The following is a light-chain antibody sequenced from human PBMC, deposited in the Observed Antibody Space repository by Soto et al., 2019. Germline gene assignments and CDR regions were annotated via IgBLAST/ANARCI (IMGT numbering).Light chain of an antibody. CDR1: ISNIGNNY. CDR3: AAWDDTVRSYV. J-gene: IGLJ1*01. V-gene: IGLV1-47*01. Sequence: QSVLTQPSSVSGTPGQGVTISCSGSISNIGNNYVYWFQQLPGTAPKVLSNRNDQRPXGVXDRXSGSKSGTSASLAISGLRSEDEADYYCAAWDDTVRSYVFGTGTKLTVL. CDR2: RND.